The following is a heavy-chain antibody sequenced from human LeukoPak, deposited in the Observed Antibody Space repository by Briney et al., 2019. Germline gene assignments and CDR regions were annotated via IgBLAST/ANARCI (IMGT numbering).Heavy chain of an antibody. D-gene: IGHD3-22*01. V-gene: IGHV3-21*01. CDR3: ARDGPQYYYDSSGYYGMDV. CDR1: GFTFSSYS. Sequence: GGSLRLSCAASGFTFSSYSMNWVRQAPGKGLEWVSSISSSSSYIYYADSVKGRFTISRDNAKNSLYLQMNSLRAEDTAVYYCARDGPQYYYDSSGYYGMDVWGQGTTVTVSS. CDR2: ISSSSSYI. J-gene: IGHJ6*02.